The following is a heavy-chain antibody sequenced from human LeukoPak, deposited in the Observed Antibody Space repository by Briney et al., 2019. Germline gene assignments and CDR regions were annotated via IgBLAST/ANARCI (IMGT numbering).Heavy chain of an antibody. CDR2: IHHSGST. D-gene: IGHD5-24*01. J-gene: IGHJ4*02. CDR3: ARHEAEMATILGNY. CDR1: GYSISSGFY. Sequence: TETLSLTCAVSGYSISSGFYWGWIRQPPGKGLEWVGSIHHSGSTFYNPSLKSRVTISVDTSKNQFSLRLSSMTAADTAVYYCARHEAEMATILGNYWGQGTLVTVSS. V-gene: IGHV4-38-2*01.